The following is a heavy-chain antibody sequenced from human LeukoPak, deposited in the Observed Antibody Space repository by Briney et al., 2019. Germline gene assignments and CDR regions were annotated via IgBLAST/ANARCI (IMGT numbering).Heavy chain of an antibody. J-gene: IGHJ4*02. CDR3: ARGTGDSSGYYGAEGY. D-gene: IGHD3-22*01. CDR1: AYSFTSYY. V-gene: IGHV1-46*01. CDR2: INPSGGST. Sequence: GASVKISCKASAYSFTSYYMHWVRQALGQEREWMGIINPSGGSTTYAQKFQGRLTLTRDTSTSTVFMELRSLRSEDTAVYYCARGTGDSSGYYGAEGYWGQGTLGTVSS.